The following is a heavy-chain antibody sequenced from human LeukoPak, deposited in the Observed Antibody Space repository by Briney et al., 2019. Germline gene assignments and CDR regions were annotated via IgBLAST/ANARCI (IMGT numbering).Heavy chain of an antibody. J-gene: IGHJ3*02. CDR1: GFTFSSYW. CDR3: ARDPSGIAVAATSDAFDI. CDR2: INSDGSST. V-gene: IGHV3-74*01. Sequence: GGSLRLSCAASGFTFSSYWMHWVRQAPGKGLVWVSRINSDGSSTSYADCVKGRFTISRDNAKNTLYLQMNSLRAEDTAVYYCARDPSGIAVAATSDAFDIWGQGTMVTVSS. D-gene: IGHD6-19*01.